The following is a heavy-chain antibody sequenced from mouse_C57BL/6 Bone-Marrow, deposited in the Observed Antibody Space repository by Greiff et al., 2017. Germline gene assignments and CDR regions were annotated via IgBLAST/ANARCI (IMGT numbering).Heavy chain of an antibody. D-gene: IGHD2-3*01. Sequence: EVQLQQSGPELVKPGASVKISCKASGYTFTDYYMNWVKQSHGKSLEWIGDINPNNGGTSYNQKFKGKATLTVDKSSSTAYMELRSLTSEDSAVYYCARSGRWLLGYWGQGTTLTVSS. V-gene: IGHV1-26*01. J-gene: IGHJ2*01. CDR3: ARSGRWLLGY. CDR2: INPNNGGT. CDR1: GYTFTDYY.